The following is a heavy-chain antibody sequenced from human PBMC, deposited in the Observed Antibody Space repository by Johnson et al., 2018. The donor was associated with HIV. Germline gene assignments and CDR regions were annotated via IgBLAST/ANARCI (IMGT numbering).Heavy chain of an antibody. J-gene: IGHJ3*02. CDR3: AASVYYYDSSGYFAFDI. V-gene: IGHV3-9*01. D-gene: IGHD3-22*01. Sequence: VQLVESGGGLVQPGRSLRLSCAASGFTFDDYAMHWVRQAPGKGLEWVSGISWNSGSVGYVDSVKGRLTISRDNSKKSLYLDMNSLRAEDTAVYYCAASVYYYDSSGYFAFDIWGQGTMVTVSS. CDR1: GFTFDDYA. CDR2: ISWNSGSV.